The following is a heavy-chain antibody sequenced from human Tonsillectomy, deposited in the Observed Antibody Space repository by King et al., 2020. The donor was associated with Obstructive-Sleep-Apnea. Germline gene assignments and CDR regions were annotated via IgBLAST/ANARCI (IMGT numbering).Heavy chain of an antibody. Sequence: VQLVESGGGLVQPARSLRLSCAASGFTFDDYAMHWVRQAPGKGLEWVSGINWNSDTIGYADSVRGRFTISRDNAKNSLYLQMNSLRPEDTAFYYCAKDIAVAGMVAFDIWGQGTMVTVSS. J-gene: IGHJ3*02. V-gene: IGHV3-9*01. CDR2: INWNSDTI. CDR1: GFTFDDYA. D-gene: IGHD6-19*01. CDR3: AKDIAVAGMVAFDI.